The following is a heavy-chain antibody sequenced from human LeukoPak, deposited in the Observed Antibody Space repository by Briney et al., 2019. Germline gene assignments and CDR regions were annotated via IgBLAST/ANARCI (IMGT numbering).Heavy chain of an antibody. J-gene: IGHJ5*02. V-gene: IGHV1-69*04. Sequence: SVKVSCKASGGTFSSYAISWVRQAPGQGLECMGGIIPILGIANYAQKFQGRVTITADKSTSTAYMELSSLRAEDTAVYYCARDLIRSISSGWYSWFDPWAREPWSPSPQ. CDR3: ARDLIRSISSGWYSWFDP. CDR2: IIPILGIA. CDR1: GGTFSSYA. D-gene: IGHD6-19*01.